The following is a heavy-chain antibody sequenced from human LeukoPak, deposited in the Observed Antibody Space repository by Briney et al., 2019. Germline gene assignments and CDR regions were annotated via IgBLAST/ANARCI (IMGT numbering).Heavy chain of an antibody. CDR2: INPSGGST. V-gene: IGHV1-46*01. CDR1: GYTFTSYY. D-gene: IGHD5-12*01. J-gene: IGHJ4*02. CDR3: ARVALRMVATNYFDY. Sequence: ASVKVSCKASGYTFTSYYMHWVRQAPGQGLEWMGIINPSGGSTSYAQKFQGRVTMTRDTSTSTVYMELSSLRSEDTAAYYCARVALRMVATNYFDYWGQGTLVTVSS.